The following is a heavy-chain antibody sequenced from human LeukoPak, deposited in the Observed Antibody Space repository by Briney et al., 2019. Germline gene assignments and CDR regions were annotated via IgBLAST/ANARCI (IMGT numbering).Heavy chain of an antibody. CDR3: ARESYRVVPKGGNWFDP. D-gene: IGHD5-12*01. Sequence: ASVEVSCKASGYTFTGYYIHWVRQAPGQGLEWMGWINPHSGGTNYAQKFQGGVTMTRDTSITTAYMELSSLRSEDTAVYYCARESYRVVPKGGNWFDPWGQGTLVTVSS. V-gene: IGHV1-2*02. CDR1: GYTFTGYY. CDR2: INPHSGGT. J-gene: IGHJ5*02.